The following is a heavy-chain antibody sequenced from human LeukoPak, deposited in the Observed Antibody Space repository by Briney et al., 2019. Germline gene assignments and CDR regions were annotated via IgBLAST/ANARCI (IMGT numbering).Heavy chain of an antibody. CDR2: INSDGSST. CDR3: ARGFTYYDFWSGYADSGGMDV. D-gene: IGHD3-3*01. CDR1: GFTFSSYW. J-gene: IGHJ6*02. Sequence: GGSLRLSCAASGFTFSSYWMHWVRQAPGKGRVWVSRINSDGSSTSYADSVKGRFTISRDNAKNTLYLQMNSLRAEDTAVYYCARGFTYYDFWSGYADSGGMDVWGQGTTVTVSS. V-gene: IGHV3-74*01.